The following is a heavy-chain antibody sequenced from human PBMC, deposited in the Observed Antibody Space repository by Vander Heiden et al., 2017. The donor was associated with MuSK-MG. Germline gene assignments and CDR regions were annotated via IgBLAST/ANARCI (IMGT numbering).Heavy chain of an antibody. J-gene: IGHJ6*02. V-gene: IGHV1-8*01. D-gene: IGHD2-15*01. Sequence: QVQLVPSGAEVKKPGAAAKVSCKASGYTFTNYEINWGRQATGQGLEWLGWMDPASGDAGFAQKFQGRVTMTRDSSKNTAYMELTRLRSDDSAVYYCATGDEVPRRGHFHYSVDVWGQGTTVTVSS. CDR2: MDPASGDA. CDR1: GYTFTNYE. CDR3: ATGDEVPRRGHFHYSVDV.